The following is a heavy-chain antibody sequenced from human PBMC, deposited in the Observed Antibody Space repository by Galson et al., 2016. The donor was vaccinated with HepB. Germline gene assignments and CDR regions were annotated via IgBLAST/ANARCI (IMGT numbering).Heavy chain of an antibody. CDR3: ARAETNWDGGGDHWFDP. D-gene: IGHD7-27*01. CDR2: ISRSGGVT. CDR1: GFTFSSYA. Sequence: SLRLSCAASGFTFSSYAMHWVRQAPGKGLEWVSSISRSGGVTYYTDSVKGRFTISRDNSKNTMHLQMNSLRAEDTAVYYCARAETNWDGGGDHWFDPWGQGTLVTFSS. V-gene: IGHV3-23*01. J-gene: IGHJ5*02.